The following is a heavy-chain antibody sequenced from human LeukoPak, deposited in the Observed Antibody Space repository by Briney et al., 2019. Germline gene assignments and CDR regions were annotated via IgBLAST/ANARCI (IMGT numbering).Heavy chain of an antibody. CDR1: GFTFSSYS. J-gene: IGHJ3*02. CDR2: ISSGSTYT. Sequence: GGSLRLSCAASGFTFSSYSMNWVRQAPGKGLEWVSFISSGSTYTYYADSVKGRFTISRDNAKNSLYLQVNSLRAEDTAVYYCARPNLYSTSLDAFDIWGQGTMVTVSS. V-gene: IGHV3-21*01. CDR3: ARPNLYSTSLDAFDI. D-gene: IGHD2-8*01.